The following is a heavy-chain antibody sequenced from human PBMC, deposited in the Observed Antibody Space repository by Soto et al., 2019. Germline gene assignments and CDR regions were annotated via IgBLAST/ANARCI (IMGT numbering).Heavy chain of an antibody. J-gene: IGHJ4*02. CDR2: ISADAGTT. D-gene: IGHD5-12*01. V-gene: IGHV3-23*01. CDR3: AKDRLKHGYNGH. Sequence: GGSLRLSCAASGFTFSNHGMTWVRQAPGKGLEWVSAISADAGTTYYADSVKGRFTISRDNSKNTLSLQMKSLTAEDTAVYYCAKDRLKHGYNGHWGQGTLVTVSS. CDR1: GFTFSNHG.